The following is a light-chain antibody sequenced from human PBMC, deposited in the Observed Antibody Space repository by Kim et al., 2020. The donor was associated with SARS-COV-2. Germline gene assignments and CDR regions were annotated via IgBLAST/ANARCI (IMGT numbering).Light chain of an antibody. CDR3: HQYYSAPFT. Sequence: DIVMTQSPDSLAASLGERATINCKSRQSVLHSPNSKNYLGWYQQKSGQPPKLLIYWASTRESGVPDRFSGSGSGTDFTLTISSLQAEDVAVYYCHQYYSAPFTFGQGTKLEI. CDR2: WAS. J-gene: IGKJ2*01. CDR1: QSVLHSPNSKNY. V-gene: IGKV4-1*01.